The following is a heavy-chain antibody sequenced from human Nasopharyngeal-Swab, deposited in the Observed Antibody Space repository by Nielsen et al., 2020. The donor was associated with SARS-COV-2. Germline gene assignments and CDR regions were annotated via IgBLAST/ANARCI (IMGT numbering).Heavy chain of an antibody. CDR2: VSGTGHTT. CDR1: GFTFSTYA. V-gene: IGHV3-23*01. Sequence: GESLKISCSASGFTFSTYAMSWVRQAPAKGLEWVSSVSGTGHTTKYTDSVKGLFTISRDNSEKKVCLEMHSLRAEDTAVYYCAKDRYCSGGACYFNGFDSWGQGTLVTVSS. D-gene: IGHD2-15*01. J-gene: IGHJ4*02. CDR3: AKDRYCSGGACYFNGFDS.